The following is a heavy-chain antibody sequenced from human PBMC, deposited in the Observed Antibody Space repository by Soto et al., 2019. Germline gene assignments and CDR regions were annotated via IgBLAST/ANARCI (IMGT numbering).Heavy chain of an antibody. CDR2: IARDGGQK. D-gene: IGHD1-1*01. CDR3: ARDDDFEDNGSDY. CDR1: GFTFSRYG. J-gene: IGHJ4*02. Sequence: QVHLVESGGGVVQPGRPLRLACAASGFTFSRYGMHWVRQAPGKGLEWVGVIARDGGQKQYADSARGRFSISRDNSKNTLYLEMNSVTVEDTDVYYCARDDDFEDNGSDYWGQGTLVTVSS. V-gene: IGHV3-30*03.